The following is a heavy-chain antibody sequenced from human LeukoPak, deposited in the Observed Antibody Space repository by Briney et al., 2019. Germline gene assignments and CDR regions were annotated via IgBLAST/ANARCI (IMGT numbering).Heavy chain of an antibody. CDR2: VHHTGRA. CDR3: AREPDA. CDR1: GDSIRGSNYH. J-gene: IGHJ5*02. Sequence: PSETLSLTCTVPGDSIRGSNYHWGWIRQPPGKGLEWLGTVHHTGRAFYNPSLRGRTTVSVDTSKNEFSLKLTSVTAADTAVYYCAREPDAWGQGILVIVSS. V-gene: IGHV4-39*07.